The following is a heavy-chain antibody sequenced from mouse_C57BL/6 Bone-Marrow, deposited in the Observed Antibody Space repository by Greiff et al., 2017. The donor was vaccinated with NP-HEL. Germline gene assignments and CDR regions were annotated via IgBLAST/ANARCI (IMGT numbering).Heavy chain of an antibody. CDR1: GFTFSSYA. Sequence: DVMLVESGEGLVKPGGSLKLSCAASGFTFSSYAMSWVRQTPEKRLEWVAYISSGGDYIYYADTVKGRFTISRDNARNTLYLQMSSLKSEDTAMYYCTRDGRGLGYWGQGTTLTVSS. J-gene: IGHJ2*01. V-gene: IGHV5-9-1*02. CDR2: ISSGGDYI. CDR3: TRDGRGLGY.